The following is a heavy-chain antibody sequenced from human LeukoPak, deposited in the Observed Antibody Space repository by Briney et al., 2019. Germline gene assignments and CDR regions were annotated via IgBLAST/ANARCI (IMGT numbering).Heavy chain of an antibody. CDR3: ARAFSGPDS. V-gene: IGHV3-74*01. J-gene: IGHJ4*02. CDR2: VKSDGSTT. CDR1: GFTFSTYW. Sequence: GGSLRLSCAASGFTFSTYWMDWVRQAPGKGLVWVSRVKSDGSTTVYADSVKGRFTISRDNVKNTVYLQMSSLRVEDTGVYYCARAFSGPDSWGQGTLVTVSS. D-gene: IGHD2/OR15-2a*01.